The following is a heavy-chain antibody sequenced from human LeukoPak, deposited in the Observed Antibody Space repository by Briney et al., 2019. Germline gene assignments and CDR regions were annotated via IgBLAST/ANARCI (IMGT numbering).Heavy chain of an antibody. V-gene: IGHV3-23*01. D-gene: IGHD3-22*01. CDR3: ARASIYYDSSGYPTPRVFDY. CDR1: GFTFRSYG. CDR2: ISGSGDST. J-gene: IGHJ4*02. Sequence: GGSLRLSCVASGFTFRSYGMTWVRQAPGKGLEWVSAISGSGDSTYYADSVKGRFTISRDNAKISLYLQMNSLRAEDTAVYYCARASIYYDSSGYPTPRVFDYWGQGTLVTVSS.